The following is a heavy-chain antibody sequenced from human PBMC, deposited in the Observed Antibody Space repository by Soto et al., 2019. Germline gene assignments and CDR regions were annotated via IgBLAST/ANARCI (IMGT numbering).Heavy chain of an antibody. Sequence: GGSLRLSCAASGFTFSSYGMHWVRQAPGKGLEWVAVISYDGSNKYYADSVKGRFTISRDNSKNTLYLQMNSLRAEDTAVYYWAKETPIAAAGLDYWGQGTLVTVSS. J-gene: IGHJ4*02. V-gene: IGHV3-30*18. D-gene: IGHD6-13*01. CDR1: GFTFSSYG. CDR3: AKETPIAAAGLDY. CDR2: ISYDGSNK.